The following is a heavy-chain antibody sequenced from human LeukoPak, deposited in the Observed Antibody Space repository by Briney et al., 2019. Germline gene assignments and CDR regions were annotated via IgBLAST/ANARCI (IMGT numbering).Heavy chain of an antibody. CDR1: GGSISSGGYY. Sequence: TASETLSLTCTVSGGSISSGGYYWSWLRQHPGKGLEWIGYIYYSGSTYYNPSLKSRVTISVDTSKNQFSLKLSSVTAADTAVYYCARGVVPYYWGQGTLVTVSS. J-gene: IGHJ4*02. D-gene: IGHD2-2*01. V-gene: IGHV4-31*03. CDR3: ARGVVPYY. CDR2: IYYSGST.